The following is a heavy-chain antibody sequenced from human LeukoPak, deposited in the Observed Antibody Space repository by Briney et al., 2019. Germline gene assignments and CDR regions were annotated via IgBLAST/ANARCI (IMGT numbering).Heavy chain of an antibody. CDR2: IKQDGSEK. D-gene: IGHD1-1*01. Sequence: GGSLRLSCAASGFTFRSYSMNWVRQAPGKGLEWVANIKQDGSEKYYVDSVKGRFTISRDNAKNSLYLQMNSLRAEDTAVYYCARETRGTTKYYYYYYYMDVWGKGTTVTVSS. J-gene: IGHJ6*03. CDR3: ARETRGTTKYYYYYYYMDV. V-gene: IGHV3-7*01. CDR1: GFTFRSYS.